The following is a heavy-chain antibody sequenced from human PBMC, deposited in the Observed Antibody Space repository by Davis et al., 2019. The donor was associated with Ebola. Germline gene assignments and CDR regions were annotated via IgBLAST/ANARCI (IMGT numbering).Heavy chain of an antibody. CDR3: ARLDGARFGDLGIDV. V-gene: IGHV4-38-2*01. CDR2: LHHSGAT. J-gene: IGHJ6*02. CDR1: GFTFSNAW. Sequence: ESLKISCAASGFTFSNAWITWVRQAPGKGLQWIGSLHHSGATFYNPSLRGRVTISEDTSKNRFSLELTSVTAADTAVYYCARLDGARFGDLGIDVWGQGTTVSVSS. D-gene: IGHD3-10*01.